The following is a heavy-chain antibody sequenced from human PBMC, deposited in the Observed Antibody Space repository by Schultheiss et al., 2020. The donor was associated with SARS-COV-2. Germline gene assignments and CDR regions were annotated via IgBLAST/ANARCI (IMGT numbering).Heavy chain of an antibody. D-gene: IGHD6-6*01. CDR2: IYPGDSDT. CDR1: GYSFTSYW. Sequence: GGSLRLSCKGSGYSFTSYWIGWVRQMPGKGMEWMGIIYPGDSDTTYSPSFQGQVIISADKSISTAYLQWSSLKASDTAMYYCARQPKYSSSSANNYFYGMDVWGQGTTVTVSS. V-gene: IGHV5-51*01. J-gene: IGHJ6*02. CDR3: ARQPKYSSSSANNYFYGMDV.